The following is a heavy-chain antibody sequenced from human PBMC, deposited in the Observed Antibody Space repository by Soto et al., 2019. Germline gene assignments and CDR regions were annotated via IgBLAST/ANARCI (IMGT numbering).Heavy chain of an antibody. CDR1: GGSFSGYY. V-gene: IGHV4-34*01. Sequence: SETLSLTCAVYGGSFSGYYWSWIRQPPGKGLEWIGEINHSGSTNYNPSLKSRVTISVDTSKNQFSLKLSSVTAADTAVYYCARMYYDFWSGSHGMDVWGQGTTVTVSS. CDR2: INHSGST. D-gene: IGHD3-3*01. J-gene: IGHJ6*02. CDR3: ARMYYDFWSGSHGMDV.